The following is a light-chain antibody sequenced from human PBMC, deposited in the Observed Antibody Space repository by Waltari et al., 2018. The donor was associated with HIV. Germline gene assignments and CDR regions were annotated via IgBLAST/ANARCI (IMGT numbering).Light chain of an antibody. CDR3: CSYAGSTNWV. CDR1: SSDVGPYTL. J-gene: IGLJ3*02. Sequence: QSALTQPASVSVSPGQSITISCTGTSSDVGPYTLVPWYQQSPGKAPKLLISEVSQRPAGVSNHFSGSKSANTASLTISGLQAEDEADYYCCSYAGSTNWVFGGGTKLTVL. V-gene: IGLV2-23*02. CDR2: EVS.